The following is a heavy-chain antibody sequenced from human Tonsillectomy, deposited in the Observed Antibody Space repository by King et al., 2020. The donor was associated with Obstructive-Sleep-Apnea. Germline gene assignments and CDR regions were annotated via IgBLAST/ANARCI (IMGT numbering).Heavy chain of an antibody. D-gene: IGHD4-11*01. CDR2: IYYSGST. J-gene: IGHJ5*02. V-gene: IGHV4-59*02. Sequence: VQLQESGPGLVKPSETLSLTCTVSGGSVSSYYWSWIRQPPGKGLEWIGYIYYSGSTNYNPSLKSRVTMSVDTSKNQFSLKLSSVTAADTAVYYCARDQTTVNANWFDPWGQGTLVTVSS. CDR3: ARDQTTVNANWFDP. CDR1: GGSVSSYY.